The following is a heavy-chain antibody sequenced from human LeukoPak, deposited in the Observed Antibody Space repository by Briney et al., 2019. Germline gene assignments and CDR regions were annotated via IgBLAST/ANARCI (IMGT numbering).Heavy chain of an antibody. J-gene: IGHJ4*02. V-gene: IGHV4-59*12. CDR1: GGSISSYY. CDR2: IYYSGST. Sequence: PSETLSLTCTVSGGSISSYYWSWIRQPPGKGLEWIGYIYYSGSTNYNPSLKSRVTISVDTSKNQFSLKLSSVTAADTAVYYCARLLYYDSRFDYWGQGTLVTVSS. CDR3: ARLLYYDSRFDY. D-gene: IGHD3-22*01.